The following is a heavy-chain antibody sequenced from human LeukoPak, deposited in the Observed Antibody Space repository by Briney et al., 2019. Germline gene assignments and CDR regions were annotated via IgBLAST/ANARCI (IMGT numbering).Heavy chain of an antibody. D-gene: IGHD6-19*01. J-gene: IGHJ4*02. CDR3: ARVPTSFWQWLPTLAFDY. CDR1: GYTFTGYY. CDR2: INPNSGGT. V-gene: IGHV1-2*02. Sequence: ATVKVSCKASGYTFTGYYMHWVRQAPGQGLEWMGWINPNSGGTNYAQKFQGRVTMTRDTSISTAYMELSRLRSDDTAVYYCARVPTSFWQWLPTLAFDYWGQGTLVTVSS.